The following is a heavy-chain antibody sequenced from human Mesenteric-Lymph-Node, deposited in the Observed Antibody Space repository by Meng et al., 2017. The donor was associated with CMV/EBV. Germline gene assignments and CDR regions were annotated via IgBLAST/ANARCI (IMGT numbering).Heavy chain of an antibody. CDR1: GFTFNNHA. J-gene: IGHJ4*02. V-gene: IGHV3-23*01. Sequence: GESLKISCAASGFTFNNHAMSWVRQAPGKGLEWVSAISGAGVSTYYADSVKGRFTISRDNSKNTLYLQMNSLRAEDTAVYYCARGYYDYVWGSYRYIGSYFDYWGQGTLVTVSS. D-gene: IGHD3-16*02. CDR3: ARGYYDYVWGSYRYIGSYFDY. CDR2: ISGAGVST.